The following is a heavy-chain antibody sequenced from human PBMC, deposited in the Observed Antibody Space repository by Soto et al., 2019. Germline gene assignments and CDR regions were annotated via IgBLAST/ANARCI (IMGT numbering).Heavy chain of an antibody. CDR3: AKTLKEEGYYYYGLDG. Sequence: EVQLVESGGGLVQPGRSLRLSCAASGFTFDDYAMHWVRQAPGKGLEWVAGISWNSASIGYADSVKGRFTVSRDNAKNSQYLQMNSLRTEDTALYYCAKTLKEEGYYYYGLDGWGQGTTVTVSS. J-gene: IGHJ6*02. V-gene: IGHV3-9*01. CDR2: ISWNSASI. CDR1: GFTFDDYA.